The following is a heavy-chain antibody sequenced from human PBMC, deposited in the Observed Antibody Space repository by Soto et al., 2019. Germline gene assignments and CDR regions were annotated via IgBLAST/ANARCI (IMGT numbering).Heavy chain of an antibody. CDR3: PRHPVATPVAPRTFYNAGMHI. D-gene: IGHD5-12*01. CDR1: GYSISSGYY. J-gene: IGHJ6*01. CDR2: IYHSGST. Sequence: SETLSLTCAVSGYSISSGYYWGWIRQPPGKGLEWIGSIYHSGSTYYNPSLKSRVTISVDTSKNQFSLKLSSVTAADTAVYYCPRHPVATPVAPRTFYNAGMHIWAPETMLNASS. V-gene: IGHV4-38-2*01.